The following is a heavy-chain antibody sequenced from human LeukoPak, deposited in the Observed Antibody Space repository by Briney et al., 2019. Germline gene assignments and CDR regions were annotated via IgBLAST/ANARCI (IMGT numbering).Heavy chain of an antibody. D-gene: IGHD6-19*01. Sequence: SQTLSLTCAISGDSVSINSAAWNWIRQSPSRGLEWLGRTYQRSKWYNDYAVSVKSRITINPDISMNQFSLQLNSVTPEDTAVYYCARSPSPYSSGWYFDYWGQGTLVTVSS. V-gene: IGHV6-1*01. CDR2: TYQRSKWYN. J-gene: IGHJ4*02. CDR3: ARSPSPYSSGWYFDY. CDR1: GDSVSINSAA.